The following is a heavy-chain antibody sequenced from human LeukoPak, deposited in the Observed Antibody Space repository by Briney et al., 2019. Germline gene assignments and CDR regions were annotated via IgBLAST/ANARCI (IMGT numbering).Heavy chain of an antibody. J-gene: IGHJ4*02. CDR1: GFTFSSYS. CDR3: ASPLNYYDSSGYRN. V-gene: IGHV3-21*01. CDR2: ISSSSSYI. D-gene: IGHD3-22*01. Sequence: GRSLRLSCAASGFTFSSYSMNWVRQAPGKGLEWVSSISSSSSYIYYADSVKGRFTISRDNAKNSLYLQMNSLRAEDTAVYYCASPLNYYDSSGYRNWGQGTLVTVSS.